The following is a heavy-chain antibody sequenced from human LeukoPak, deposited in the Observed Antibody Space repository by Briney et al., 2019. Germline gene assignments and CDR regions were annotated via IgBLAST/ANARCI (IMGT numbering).Heavy chain of an antibody. D-gene: IGHD1-14*01. Sequence: ASVKVSCKASGYTFTSYYMHWVRQAPGQGLEWMGIINPSGGSTSYAQKFQGRVTMTRDMSTSTVYMELSSLRSEDTAVYYCAREPSTAVRPRNALDYWGQGTLVTVSS. J-gene: IGHJ4*02. CDR1: GYTFTSYY. CDR3: AREPSTAVRPRNALDY. V-gene: IGHV1-46*01. CDR2: INPSGGST.